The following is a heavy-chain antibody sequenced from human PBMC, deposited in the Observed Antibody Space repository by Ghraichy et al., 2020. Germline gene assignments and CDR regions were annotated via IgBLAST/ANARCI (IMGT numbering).Heavy chain of an antibody. J-gene: IGHJ5*02. V-gene: IGHV4-59*08. Sequence: SETLSLTCTVSGGSISSYYWSWIRQPPGKGLEWIGYIYYSGSTNYNPSLKSRVTISVDTSKNQFSLKLSSVTAADTAVYYCARRPNVCTNGVCYNWFDPWGQGTLVTVSS. CDR3: ARRPNVCTNGVCYNWFDP. D-gene: IGHD2-8*01. CDR2: IYYSGST. CDR1: GGSISSYY.